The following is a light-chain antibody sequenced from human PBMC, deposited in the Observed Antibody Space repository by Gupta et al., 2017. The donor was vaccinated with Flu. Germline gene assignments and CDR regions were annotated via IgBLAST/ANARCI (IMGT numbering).Light chain of an antibody. Sequence: QPALTQPASVSGSPGQSITISCTGTSSDVSGSNNVSWYQQHPEKAPRLMIYEGSNRPSGVSNRFSGSKSGNTASLTISGLQAEDEADFYCSSYTSSSTLYVFGTGTKVTVL. CDR1: SSDVSGSNN. CDR3: SSYTSSSTLYV. J-gene: IGLJ1*01. V-gene: IGLV2-14*01. CDR2: EGS.